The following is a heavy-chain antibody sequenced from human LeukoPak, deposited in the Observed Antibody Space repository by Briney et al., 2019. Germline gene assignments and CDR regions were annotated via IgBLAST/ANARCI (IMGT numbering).Heavy chain of an antibody. J-gene: IGHJ3*02. CDR3: VRDGITGTVAFDI. D-gene: IGHD1-20*01. CDR2: IKQDGSEK. V-gene: IGHV3-7*01. CDR1: GFTFSDYY. Sequence: AGGSLRLSCAASGFTFSDYYMSWIRQAPGKGLEWVANIKQDGSEKYYVDSVKGRFTISRDNAKNSLYLQMNSLRAEDTAVYFCVRDGITGTVAFDIWGQGTLVTVSS.